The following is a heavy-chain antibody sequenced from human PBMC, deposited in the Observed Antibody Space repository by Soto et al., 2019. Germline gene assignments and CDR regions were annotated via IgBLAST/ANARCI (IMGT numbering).Heavy chain of an antibody. Sequence: ASVKVSCKASGYTFINYAIHWVRQAPGQRLEWMGWINAGNGDTKYSQKFQGRVTITRDTSANTAYMELSGLRSEGTAVYYCASYGSGSYPRFDPWGQGTLVTVSS. V-gene: IGHV1-3*01. J-gene: IGHJ5*02. CDR1: GYTFINYA. D-gene: IGHD3-10*01. CDR2: INAGNGDT. CDR3: ASYGSGSYPRFDP.